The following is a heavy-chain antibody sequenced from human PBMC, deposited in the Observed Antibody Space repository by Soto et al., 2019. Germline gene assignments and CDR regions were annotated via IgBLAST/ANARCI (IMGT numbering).Heavy chain of an antibody. D-gene: IGHD5-18*01. CDR3: TTNGYSYDPLRGS. J-gene: IGHJ5*02. Sequence: PGGSLRLSCAASGFTFGNAWMSWVRQAPGKGLEWVGRIQSKTDGGTTDYAALVKGRFTISRDDSKNTLYLQMNSLESEDTGVYYCTTNGYSYDPLRGSWGQGTLVTVS. CDR1: GFTFGNAW. V-gene: IGHV3-15*01. CDR2: IQSKTDGGTT.